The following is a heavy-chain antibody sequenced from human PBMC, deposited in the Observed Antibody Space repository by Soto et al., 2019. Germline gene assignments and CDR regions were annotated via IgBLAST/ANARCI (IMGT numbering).Heavy chain of an antibody. D-gene: IGHD6-13*01. V-gene: IGHV4-28*01. CDR2: IYYSGTT. CDR3: ARLQAAVPHY. CDR1: GYSISSSNW. Sequence: SETLSLTCAISGYSISSSNWWGWTRQPPGKGLEWIGYIYYSGTTYYTPSLRSRVTISVDTSKNQFSLKLASVAAADTATYFCARLQAAVPHYWGQGTLVTVSS. J-gene: IGHJ4*02.